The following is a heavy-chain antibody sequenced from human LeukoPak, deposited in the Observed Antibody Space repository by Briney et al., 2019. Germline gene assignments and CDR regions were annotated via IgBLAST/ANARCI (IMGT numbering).Heavy chain of an antibody. CDR3: ARGSAYCGGDCYPAPYNWFDP. D-gene: IGHD2-21*01. V-gene: IGHV1-2*02. Sequence: ASVKVSCKASGYTFTGYYMHWVRQAPGQGLEWMGWINPNSGGTNYAQKFQGRVTMTRDTSISTAYMELSRLRSDDTAVYYCARGSAYCGGDCYPAPYNWFDPWGQGTLVTVSS. J-gene: IGHJ5*02. CDR2: INPNSGGT. CDR1: GYTFTGYY.